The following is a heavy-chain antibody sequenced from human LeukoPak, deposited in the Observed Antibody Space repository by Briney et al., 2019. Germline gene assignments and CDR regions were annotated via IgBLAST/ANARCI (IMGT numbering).Heavy chain of an antibody. Sequence: GASVKVSCKASGGTFSSYAISWVRQAPGQGLEWMGRIIPILGIANYAQKFQGRVTITADKSTSTAYMELSSLRSEDTAVYYCARSLRMTTVGRSTYYYYYGMDVWGQGTTVTVSS. CDR3: ARSLRMTTVGRSTYYYYYGMDV. D-gene: IGHD4-23*01. V-gene: IGHV1-69*04. J-gene: IGHJ6*02. CDR2: IIPILGIA. CDR1: GGTFSSYA.